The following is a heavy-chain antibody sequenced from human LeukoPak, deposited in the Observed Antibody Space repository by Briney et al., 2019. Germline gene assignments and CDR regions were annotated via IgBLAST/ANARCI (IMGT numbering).Heavy chain of an antibody. CDR3: ASSMGFWNAEFTSITD. CDR2: ISGSGGST. V-gene: IGHV3-23*01. J-gene: IGHJ4*02. CDR1: GFTFSSYA. Sequence: PGGSLRLSCAASGFTFSSYAMSWVRQAPGKGLEWVSAISGSGGSTYYADSVKGRFTISRDNSKNTLYLQMNSLRAEDTAVYFCASSMGFWNAEFTSITDWGQGTQVTVSS. D-gene: IGHD1-1*01.